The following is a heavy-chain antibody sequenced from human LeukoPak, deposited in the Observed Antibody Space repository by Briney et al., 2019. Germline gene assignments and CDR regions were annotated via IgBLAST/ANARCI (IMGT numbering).Heavy chain of an antibody. V-gene: IGHV3-23*01. CDR3: AKDLQSVYYYDSSGYWVFDY. CDR2: ISGSGGST. Sequence: PGGSLRLSCAASGFTFSSYAMSWVRQAPGKGLEWVSAISGSGGSTYYADSVKGRFTISRDNSKNTLYLQMNSLRAEDTAVYYCAKDLQSVYYYDSSGYWVFDYWGQGTLVTVSS. D-gene: IGHD3-22*01. J-gene: IGHJ4*02. CDR1: GFTFSSYA.